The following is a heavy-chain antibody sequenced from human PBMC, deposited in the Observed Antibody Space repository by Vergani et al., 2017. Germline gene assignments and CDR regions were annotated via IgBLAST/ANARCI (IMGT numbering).Heavy chain of an antibody. V-gene: IGHV3-9*02. CDR1: GFTSAGYA. CDR2: ISWNSNSI. CDR3: AKDLSTSSVGGWFEP. D-gene: IGHD6-6*01. J-gene: IGHJ5*02. Sequence: EVQLEESGGGLVLPGRSLRLSCVASGFTSAGYAMHWVRHAPGKGLEWVSGISWNSNSIGYADSVKGRFTISRDNAKNSLYLQMNSLRAEGKALYYCAKDLSTSSVGGWFEPWGKGTLVTVSS.